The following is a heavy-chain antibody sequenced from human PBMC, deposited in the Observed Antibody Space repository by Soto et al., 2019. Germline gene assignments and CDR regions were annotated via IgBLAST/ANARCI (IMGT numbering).Heavy chain of an antibody. CDR1: GFTFSSYA. J-gene: IGHJ3*02. D-gene: IGHD6-19*01. CDR2: ISYDGSNK. CDR3: ARAYSSGCQTLGGCDAFDI. V-gene: IGHV3-30-3*01. Sequence: QVPLVESGGGVVQPGRSLRLSCAASGFTFSSYAMHWVRQAPGKGLEWVAVISYDGSNKYYADSVKGRFTISRDNSKNTLYLQMNSLRAEDTAVYYCARAYSSGCQTLGGCDAFDIWGQGTMVTVSS.